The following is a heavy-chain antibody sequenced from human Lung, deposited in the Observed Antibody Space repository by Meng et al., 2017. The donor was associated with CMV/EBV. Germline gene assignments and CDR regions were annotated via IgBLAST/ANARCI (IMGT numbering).Heavy chain of an antibody. CDR1: GFTFDDYG. J-gene: IGHJ6*02. V-gene: IGHV3-20*04. CDR3: ARDGLTGTLPRMDV. Sequence: GGSXRLXCAASGFTFDDYGMNWVRQAPGKGLEWVSGINWNGDTTDYADSVRGRFTISRDNAKNSLYLQMNSLRAEDTALYYCARDGLTGTLPRMDVWGQGTTVTVSS. D-gene: IGHD1-7*01. CDR2: INWNGDTT.